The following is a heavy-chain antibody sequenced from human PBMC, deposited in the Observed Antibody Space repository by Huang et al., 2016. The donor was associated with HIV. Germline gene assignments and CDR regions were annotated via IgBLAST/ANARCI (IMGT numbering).Heavy chain of an antibody. Sequence: QVQLVQSGDEVKKPGASVKVSCKASGYAFTSYYMHWVRQAPGQGLGWMGIIKPSNGSTSYAQKFQCRVTTTRDTSTNTVFMELSSLRSEDTAVYYCARDRDFYDSSGYWGFNYFDYWGQGTLVTVSS. D-gene: IGHD3-22*01. CDR2: IKPSNGST. J-gene: IGHJ4*02. CDR1: GYAFTSYY. V-gene: IGHV1-46*01. CDR3: ARDRDFYDSSGYWGFNYFDY.